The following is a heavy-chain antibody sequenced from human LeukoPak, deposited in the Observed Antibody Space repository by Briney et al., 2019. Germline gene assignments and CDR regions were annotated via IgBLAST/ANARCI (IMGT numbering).Heavy chain of an antibody. CDR2: IYTSGST. V-gene: IGHV4-4*07. J-gene: IGHJ4*02. Sequence: PSETLSLTCTVSGCSISSYYWSWLRQPAGKGLEWIGRIYTSGSTNYNPSLESRVTMSVDTSKNQFSLQLSSVTAADTAVYYCARVRGSYFDYWGQGTLVTVSS. D-gene: IGHD1-26*01. CDR1: GCSISSYY. CDR3: ARVRGSYFDY.